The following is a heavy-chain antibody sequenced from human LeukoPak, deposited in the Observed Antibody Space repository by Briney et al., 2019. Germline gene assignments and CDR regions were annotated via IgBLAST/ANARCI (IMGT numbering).Heavy chain of an antibody. V-gene: IGHV1-69*13. CDR2: IIPIFGTA. Sequence: GASVKVSCKASGGTFSSYAISWVRQAPGQGLEWMGGIIPIFGTANYALKFQGRVTITADESTSTAYMELSSLRSEDTAVYYCARDSIMITFGGVIQGRYNWFDPWGQGTLVTVSS. CDR3: ARDSIMITFGGVIQGRYNWFDP. CDR1: GGTFSSYA. D-gene: IGHD3-16*01. J-gene: IGHJ5*02.